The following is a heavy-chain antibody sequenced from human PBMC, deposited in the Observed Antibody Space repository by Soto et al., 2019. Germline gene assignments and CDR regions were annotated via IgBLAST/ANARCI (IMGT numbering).Heavy chain of an antibody. D-gene: IGHD2-15*01. Sequence: QVQLVQSGAEVKKPGASVKVSCKASGYTFTSYGISWVRHAPGQGLEWMGWISAYNGNTNYEQKLQGRVTMTTDTSPSTDYMELRSLRSEDTAVYYCVVAAQHYYFDYWGQGTLVTVSS. V-gene: IGHV1-18*01. CDR3: VVAAQHYYFDY. J-gene: IGHJ4*02. CDR2: ISAYNGNT. CDR1: GYTFTSYG.